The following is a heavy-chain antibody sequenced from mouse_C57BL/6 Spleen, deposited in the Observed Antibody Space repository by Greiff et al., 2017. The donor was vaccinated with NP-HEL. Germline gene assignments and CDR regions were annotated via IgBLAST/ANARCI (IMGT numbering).Heavy chain of an antibody. V-gene: IGHV1-55*01. CDR2: IYPGSGST. CDR1: GYTFTSYW. D-gene: IGHD1-1*01. CDR3: ARALITTVVEEDYFDY. Sequence: QVQLQQPGAELVKPGASVKMSCKASGYTFTSYWITWVKQRPGQGLEWIGDIYPGSGSTNYNEKFKSKATLTVDTSSSTTYMQISSLTSEDSAVYYYARALITTVVEEDYFDYWGQGTTLTVSS. J-gene: IGHJ2*01.